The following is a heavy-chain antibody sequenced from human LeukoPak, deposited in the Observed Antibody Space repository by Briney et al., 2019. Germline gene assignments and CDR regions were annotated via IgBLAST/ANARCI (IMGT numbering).Heavy chain of an antibody. Sequence: SETLSLTCAVYGGSFSGYHWSWIRQPPGKGLEWIGEINHSGSTNYNPSLKSRVTISVDTSKNQFSLKLSSVTAADTAVYYCARARGIMDVWGQGTTVTVSS. V-gene: IGHV4-34*01. J-gene: IGHJ6*02. CDR1: GGSFSGYH. CDR3: ARARGIMDV. CDR2: INHSGST.